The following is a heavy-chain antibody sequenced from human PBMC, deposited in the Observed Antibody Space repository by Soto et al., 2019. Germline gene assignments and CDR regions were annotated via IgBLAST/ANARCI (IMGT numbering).Heavy chain of an antibody. D-gene: IGHD3-10*01. CDR1: GGSISIGDYY. V-gene: IGHV4-30-4*01. Sequence: SETLSLTCTVSGGSISIGDYYWSWIRHPPGKGLEWIGYIYYSGSTYYNPSLKSRVTISVDTSKNQFSLKLSSVTAADTAVYYCARAQGSGFLVSWGQGTLVTVSS. J-gene: IGHJ4*02. CDR3: ARAQGSGFLVS. CDR2: IYYSGST.